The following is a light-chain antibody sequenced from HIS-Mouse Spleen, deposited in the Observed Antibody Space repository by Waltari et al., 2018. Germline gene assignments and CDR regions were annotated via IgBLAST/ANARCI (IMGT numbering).Light chain of an antibody. V-gene: IGLV3-25*03. CDR2: KDS. Sequence: SYELTQPPSVSVSPGQTARTTCSGDALPKQYAYWYQQKPGQAPVLGIYKDSERPSGIPGRFSGASSGTTVTLTISGVQAEDEADYYCQSADSSGTYVVFGGGTKLTVL. J-gene: IGLJ2*01. CDR1: ALPKQY. CDR3: QSADSSGTYVV.